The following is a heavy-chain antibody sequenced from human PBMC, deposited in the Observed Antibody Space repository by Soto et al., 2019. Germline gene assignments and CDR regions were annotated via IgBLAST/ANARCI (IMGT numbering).Heavy chain of an antibody. CDR3: AKDGSHNFDY. CDR1: GFTFSHYA. V-gene: IGHV3-30*18. J-gene: IGHJ4*02. Sequence: QVQLVESGGGVVQPGRYLRLSCAASGFTFSHYAMHWVRQAPGKGLEWVALMSYDGSNEYYADSVKGRFTISRDNSKNTRYLQMNSLSAQDTVVYYCAKDGSHNFDYWGQGTLVTVSS. D-gene: IGHD1-26*01. CDR2: MSYDGSNE.